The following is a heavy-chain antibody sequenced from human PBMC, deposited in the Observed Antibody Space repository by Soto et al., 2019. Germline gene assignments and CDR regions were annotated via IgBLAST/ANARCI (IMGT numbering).Heavy chain of an antibody. V-gene: IGHV3-15*01. CDR2: IKNKVDGGAA. Sequence: EVQLVEAGGDLVKPGGCLRLSCAASGINFKNAWMSWVRQAPGKGLEWVDRIKNKVDGGAADYAAPVRGRFTISRDDSKDTLFLQMNNLEVADTAVYYCTTDPGDYEDFWGQGTLVTVSS. CDR3: TTDPGDYEDF. CDR1: GINFKNAW. D-gene: IGHD4-17*01. J-gene: IGHJ4*02.